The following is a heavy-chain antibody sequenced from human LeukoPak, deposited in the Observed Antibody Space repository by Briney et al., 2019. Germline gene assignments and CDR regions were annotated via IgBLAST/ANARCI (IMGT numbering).Heavy chain of an antibody. CDR3: VLESGGTLRY. J-gene: IGHJ4*02. D-gene: IGHD2-15*01. Sequence: GGSLRLSCTASGFTVSNNYMTWVRQAPAKGLEWVSAIYTDPCTHYPDSVKVRFTISRDTSRNTLLLQMIGLRAEDTAVYYCVLESGGTLRYWGRGSLVTVSS. CDR2: IYTDPCT. V-gene: IGHV3-66*01. CDR1: GFTVSNNY.